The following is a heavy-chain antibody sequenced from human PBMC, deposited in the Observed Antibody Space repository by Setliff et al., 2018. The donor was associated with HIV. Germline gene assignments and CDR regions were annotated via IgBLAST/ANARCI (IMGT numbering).Heavy chain of an antibody. D-gene: IGHD2-2*01. CDR3: ARVKGVYCSSVSCYPSCFDP. CDR2: IYYSGCT. J-gene: IGHJ5*02. V-gene: IGHV4-39*01. CDR1: GGSISSNSYY. Sequence: SETLSLTCTVSGGSISSNSYYWGWIRQPPGKGLEWIGSIYYSGCTYYNPSLRSRVTISVDTSKTQFSLNLSSVTAADTAVYYCARVKGVYCSSVSCYPSCFDPWGQGTLVTVSS.